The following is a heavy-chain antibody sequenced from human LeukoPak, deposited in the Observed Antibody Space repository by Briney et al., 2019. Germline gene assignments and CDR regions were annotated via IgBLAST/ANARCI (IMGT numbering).Heavy chain of an antibody. CDR3: ARDSSGWYGIGYYGMDV. D-gene: IGHD6-19*01. J-gene: IGHJ6*02. V-gene: IGHV4-59*01. CDR1: GGSISSYY. Sequence: ETSETLSLTCTVSGGSISSYYWSWIRQPPGKGLEWIGYIYYSGSTNYNPSLKSRVTISVDTSKNQFSLKLSSVTAADTAVYYCARDSSGWYGIGYYGMDVWGQGTTVTVSS. CDR2: IYYSGST.